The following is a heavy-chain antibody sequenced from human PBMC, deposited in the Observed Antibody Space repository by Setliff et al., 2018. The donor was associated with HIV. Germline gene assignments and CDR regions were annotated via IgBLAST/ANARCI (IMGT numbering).Heavy chain of an antibody. CDR3: ARSTPSVGYISEH. V-gene: IGHV4-59*11. CDR2: IYYSGST. Sequence: KTSETLSLTCTVSGGSISSHYWSWIRQPPGKGLEWIGSIYYSGSTNYNPSLKSRVTISVDTSKNQFSLKLNSVTAADAAVYYCARSTPSVGYISEHWGQGTLVTVSS. D-gene: IGHD5-12*01. J-gene: IGHJ4*02. CDR1: GGSISSHY.